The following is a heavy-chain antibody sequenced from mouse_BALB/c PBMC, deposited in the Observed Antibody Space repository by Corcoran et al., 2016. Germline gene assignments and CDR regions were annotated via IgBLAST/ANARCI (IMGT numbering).Heavy chain of an antibody. CDR2: INTYTGEP. Sequence: QIQLVQSGPELTKPGATVKISCKASGYTFTNYGMNWVKQAPGKGLKWMGWINTYTGEPTYADDFKGRLAFSLETSASTAYLQINNLKNEDTATYFCAREPRAMDYWGQGTSVTVSS. CDR3: AREPRAMDY. J-gene: IGHJ4*01. CDR1: GYTFTNYG. V-gene: IGHV9-3-1*01.